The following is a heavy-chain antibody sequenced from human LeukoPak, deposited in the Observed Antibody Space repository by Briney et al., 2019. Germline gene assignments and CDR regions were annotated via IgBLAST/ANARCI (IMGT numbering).Heavy chain of an antibody. D-gene: IGHD3-3*01. J-gene: IGHJ5*02. V-gene: IGHV3-43*02. CDR2: ISGDGGST. CDR1: GFTFDDYA. Sequence: GGSLRLSCAASGFTFDDYAMHWVRQAPGKGLEWVSLISGDGGSTYYADSVKGRFTISRDNSKNSLYLQMNSLRTEDTALYYCAKTAYDFWSGQSPFNWFDPWGQEPWSPSPQ. CDR3: AKTAYDFWSGQSPFNWFDP.